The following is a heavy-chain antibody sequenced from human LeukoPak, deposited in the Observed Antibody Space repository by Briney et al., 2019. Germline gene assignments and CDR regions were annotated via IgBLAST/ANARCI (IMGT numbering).Heavy chain of an antibody. CDR1: GFTFSSYA. CDR2: ISYDGSNK. CDR3: ARGDFHGSGSHYHDAFDI. J-gene: IGHJ3*02. V-gene: IGHV3-30-3*01. D-gene: IGHD3-10*01. Sequence: PGRSLRLSCAASGFTFSSYAMHWVRQAPGKGLEWVAVISYDGSNKYYADSVKGRFTISRDNSKNTLYLQMNSLRAEDTAVYYCARGDFHGSGSHYHDAFDIWGQGTMVTVSS.